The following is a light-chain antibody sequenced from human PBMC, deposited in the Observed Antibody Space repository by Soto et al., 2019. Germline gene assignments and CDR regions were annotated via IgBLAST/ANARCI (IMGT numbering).Light chain of an antibody. CDR3: QRHANWPLT. Sequence: EIVLTQSPATLSLSPVERSTLSCRASQSVGNNLAWYQQKPGQAPGLLIYEASTRATGIPARFSGSGSGTDFTLTISSLEPEDFAVYYCQRHANWPLTFGGGTKVDIK. CDR1: QSVGNN. V-gene: IGKV3-11*01. J-gene: IGKJ4*01. CDR2: EAS.